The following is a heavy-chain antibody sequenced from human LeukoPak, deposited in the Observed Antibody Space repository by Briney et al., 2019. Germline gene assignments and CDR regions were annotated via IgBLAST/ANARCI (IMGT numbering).Heavy chain of an antibody. CDR3: ARAPVATPSEFDY. J-gene: IGHJ4*02. Sequence: SETLSLTCVVSGGSISGYYWTWIRQPPGKGLEWIGYTYYRGSSSFNPSLRSRVTISVDMSKNQVSLKLTSVTAADTAVYYCARAPVATPSEFDYWGQGTLVTVSS. CDR2: TYYRGSS. CDR1: GGSISGYY. D-gene: IGHD5-12*01. V-gene: IGHV4-59*12.